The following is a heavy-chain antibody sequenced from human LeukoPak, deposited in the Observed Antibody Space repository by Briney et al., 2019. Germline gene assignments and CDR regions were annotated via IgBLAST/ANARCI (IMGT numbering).Heavy chain of an antibody. J-gene: IGHJ4*02. CDR1: GFTFSSYS. V-gene: IGHV3-21*01. D-gene: IGHD3-10*01. Sequence: PGGSLRLSCAASGFTFSSYSMNWVRQAPGKGLEWVSSISSSSSYIYYADSVKGRFTISRDNAKNSLYLQMNSLRAEDTAVYYCARERYGSGSYSVDFDYWGQGTLVTVSS. CDR3: ARERYGSGSYSVDFDY. CDR2: ISSSSSYI.